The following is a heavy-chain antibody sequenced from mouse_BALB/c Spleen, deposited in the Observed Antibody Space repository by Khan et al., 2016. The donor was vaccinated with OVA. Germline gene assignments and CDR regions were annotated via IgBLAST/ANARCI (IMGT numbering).Heavy chain of an antibody. CDR2: IDPANGNT. CDR1: GFNIEDTY. J-gene: IGHJ4*01. CDR3: ARGGWSYTMDY. V-gene: IGHV14-3*02. Sequence: VQLQQSGAELVKPGASVKLSCTASGFNIEDTYIHWVMQRPEQGLEWIGRIDPANGNTKYDPKFQGKATITADTSSNTAYLPLSSLTSEDTAVYYCARGGWSYTMDYWGQGTSVTVSS. D-gene: IGHD1-1*02.